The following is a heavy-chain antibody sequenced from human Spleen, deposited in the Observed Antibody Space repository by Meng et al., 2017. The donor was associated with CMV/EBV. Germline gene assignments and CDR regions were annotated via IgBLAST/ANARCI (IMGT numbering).Heavy chain of an antibody. V-gene: IGHV3-30*02. Sequence: GESLKISCAASGFTFTTYSMNWVRQAPGQGLEWVAFIRYDGSNKYYADSVKGRFTISRDNSKNTLYLQMNSLRAEDTAVYYCAKDRVPAAIVTVIGYWGQGTLVTVSS. J-gene: IGHJ4*02. CDR3: AKDRVPAAIVTVIGY. CDR2: IRYDGSNK. CDR1: GFTFTTYS. D-gene: IGHD2-2*01.